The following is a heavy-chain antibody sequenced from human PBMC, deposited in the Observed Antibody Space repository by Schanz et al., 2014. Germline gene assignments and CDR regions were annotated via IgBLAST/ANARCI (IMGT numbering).Heavy chain of an antibody. CDR2: ISGDHRNT. D-gene: IGHD5-12*01. J-gene: IGHJ4*02. V-gene: IGHV3-23*01. CDR1: GFTFSTHA. Sequence: EVKLLESGGTLVRPGGSLRLSCAASGFTFSTHAMSWVRQAPGKGLEWVSSISGDHRNTFYADSVKGRFTISRDNSKNTLYLQMNSLRAEDTAVYYCARDFHGYGPHLDYWGQGSLVTVSS. CDR3: ARDFHGYGPHLDY.